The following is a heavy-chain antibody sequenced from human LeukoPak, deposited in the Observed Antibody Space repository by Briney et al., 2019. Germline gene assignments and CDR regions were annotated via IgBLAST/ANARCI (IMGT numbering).Heavy chain of an antibody. D-gene: IGHD2-2*01. Sequence: SETLSLTCTVSGGSISSSSYYWGWIRQPPGKGLERIGSIYYSGSTYYNPSLKSRVTISVDTSKNQFSLKLSSVTAADTAVYYCAREGPRYCSSTSRAGYYMDVWGKGTTVTVSS. CDR2: IYYSGST. J-gene: IGHJ6*03. CDR3: AREGPRYCSSTSRAGYYMDV. CDR1: GGSISSSSYY. V-gene: IGHV4-39*07.